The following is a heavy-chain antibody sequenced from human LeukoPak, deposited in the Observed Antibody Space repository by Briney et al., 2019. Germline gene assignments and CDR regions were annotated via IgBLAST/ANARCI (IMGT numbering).Heavy chain of an antibody. Sequence: GGSLRLSCAASVFTFDNDAMAWVRQAPGKGLEWVSAISSNADHTFYADSVKGRFTISRDNSKNTLYLQMSSLRAEDTAIYYCAKGSRITIFGVVYNWFDPWGQGTLVTVSS. D-gene: IGHD3-3*01. CDR1: VFTFDNDA. CDR2: ISSNADHT. J-gene: IGHJ5*02. V-gene: IGHV3-23*01. CDR3: AKGSRITIFGVVYNWFDP.